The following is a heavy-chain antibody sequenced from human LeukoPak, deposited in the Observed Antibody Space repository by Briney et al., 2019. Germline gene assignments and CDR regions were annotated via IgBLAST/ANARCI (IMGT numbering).Heavy chain of an antibody. D-gene: IGHD3-3*01. J-gene: IGHJ4*02. CDR1: GYTFTSYG. CDR2: ISAYNGNT. CDR3: ARDGSLDFWSGYYPSLAYYFDY. V-gene: IGHV1-18*01. Sequence: GASVKVACMASGYTFTSYGISWVRQAPGQGLEWMGWISAYNGNTNYAQKLQGRVTMTTDTSTSTAYMELRSLRSDDTAVYYCARDGSLDFWSGYYPSLAYYFDYWGQGTLVTVSS.